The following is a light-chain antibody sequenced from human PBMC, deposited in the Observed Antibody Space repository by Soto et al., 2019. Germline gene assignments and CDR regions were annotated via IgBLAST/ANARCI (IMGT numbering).Light chain of an antibody. CDR3: QQLNSYPRT. Sequence: DIQMTQSPSSLSASVGDRVTITCRASQSITNYLNWYQQKPGKAPKLLIYTASSLQSGVPSRFSGSGSGTDFTLTISSLQPEDFATYYCQQLNSYPRTFGGGTKVEIK. CDR1: QSITNY. CDR2: TAS. J-gene: IGKJ4*01. V-gene: IGKV1-39*01.